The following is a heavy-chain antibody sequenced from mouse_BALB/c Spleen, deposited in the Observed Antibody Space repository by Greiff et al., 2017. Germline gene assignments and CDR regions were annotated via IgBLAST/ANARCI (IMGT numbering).Heavy chain of an antibody. J-gene: IGHJ2*01. V-gene: IGHV5-6-2*01. Sequence: EVQGVESGGGLVKLGGSLKLSCAASGFTFSSYYMSWVRQTPEKRLELVAAINSNGGSTYYPDTVKGRFTISRDNAKNTLYLQMSSLKSEDTALYYCARHSDYGLDYWGQGTTLTVSS. D-gene: IGHD1-2*01. CDR2: INSNGGST. CDR3: ARHSDYGLDY. CDR1: GFTFSSYY.